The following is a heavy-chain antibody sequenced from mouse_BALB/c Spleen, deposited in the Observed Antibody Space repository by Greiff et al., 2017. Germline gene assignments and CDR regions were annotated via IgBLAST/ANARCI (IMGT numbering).Heavy chain of an antibody. J-gene: IGHJ4*01. CDR3: TRSRIYDGYLYYAMDY. Sequence: EVKLQESGTVLARPGASVKMSCKASGYTFTSYWMHWVKQRPGQGLEWIGAIYPGNSDTSYNQKFKGKAKLTAVTSTSTAYMELSSLTNEDSAVYYCTRSRIYDGYLYYAMDYWGQGTSVTVSS. D-gene: IGHD2-3*01. CDR1: GYTFTSYW. CDR2: IYPGNSDT. V-gene: IGHV1-5*01.